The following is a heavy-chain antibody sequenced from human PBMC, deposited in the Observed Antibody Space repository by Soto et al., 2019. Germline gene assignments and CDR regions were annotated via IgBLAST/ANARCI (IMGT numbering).Heavy chain of an antibody. Sequence: SETLSLTCSVSGTSVSLSSYYWGWFRQSPGRGPEWIGSINYSGNTYNNPSLKSRVTLSVDTSKDEFYLRLKSLTASDTAVYFCARRVDGYVPRSFEWRGRGLMVTVSS. J-gene: IGHJ4*02. D-gene: IGHD5-12*01. CDR1: GTSVSLSSYY. V-gene: IGHV4-39*01. CDR3: ARRVDGYVPRSFEW. CDR2: INYSGNT.